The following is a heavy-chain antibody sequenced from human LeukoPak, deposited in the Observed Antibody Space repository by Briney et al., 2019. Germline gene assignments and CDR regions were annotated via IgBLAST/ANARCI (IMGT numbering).Heavy chain of an antibody. CDR3: ALLDDFWSGYSHYYGMDV. J-gene: IGHJ6*02. CDR1: GGSFSGYY. V-gene: IGHV4-34*01. D-gene: IGHD3-3*01. Sequence: SETLSFTCAVYGGSFSGYYWSWIRQPPGKGLEWIGEINHSGSTNYNPSLKSRVTISVDTSKNQFSLKLSSVTAADTAVYYCALLDDFWSGYSHYYGMDVWGQGTTVTVSS. CDR2: INHSGST.